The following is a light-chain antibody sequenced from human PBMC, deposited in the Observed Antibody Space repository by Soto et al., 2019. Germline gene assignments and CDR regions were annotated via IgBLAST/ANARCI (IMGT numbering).Light chain of an antibody. CDR2: DAS. CDR1: QSVSSY. Sequence: EIVLTQSPATLSLSPGERATLSCRASQSVSSYLAWYQQKPGQAPRLLIYDASNRATGIPARFSGSGPGTDFTLTISSLETEDFAVYYCQQRSNWPPTFGQGTKLESK. CDR3: QQRSNWPPT. J-gene: IGKJ2*01. V-gene: IGKV3-11*01.